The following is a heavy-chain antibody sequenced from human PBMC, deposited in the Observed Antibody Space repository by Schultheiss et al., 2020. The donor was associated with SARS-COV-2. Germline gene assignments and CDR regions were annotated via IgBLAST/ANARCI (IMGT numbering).Heavy chain of an antibody. CDR3: ARGQRITIFGVVENWFDP. Sequence: SQTLSLTCAVYGGSFSGYCWSWIRQPPVKGLEWIAEINHSRSTNYNPSLKSRVTISVDTSKNQFSLKLSSVTAADTAVYYCARGQRITIFGVVENWFDPWGQGTLVTVS. V-gene: IGHV4-34*01. CDR1: GGSFSGYC. CDR2: INHSRST. D-gene: IGHD3-3*01. J-gene: IGHJ5*02.